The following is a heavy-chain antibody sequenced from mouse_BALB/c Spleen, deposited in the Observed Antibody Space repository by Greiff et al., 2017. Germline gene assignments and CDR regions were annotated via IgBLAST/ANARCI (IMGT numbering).Heavy chain of an antibody. J-gene: IGHJ4*01. CDR1: GFTFSSFG. V-gene: IGHV5-17*02. Sequence: VQLQQSGGGLVQPGGSRKLSCAASGFTFSSFGMHWVRQAPEKGLEWVAYISSGSSTIYYADTVKGRFTISRDNPKNTLFLQMTSLRSEDTAMYYCASKAYYGYDAMDYWGQGTSVTVSS. CDR2: ISSGSSTI. D-gene: IGHD1-2*01. CDR3: ASKAYYGYDAMDY.